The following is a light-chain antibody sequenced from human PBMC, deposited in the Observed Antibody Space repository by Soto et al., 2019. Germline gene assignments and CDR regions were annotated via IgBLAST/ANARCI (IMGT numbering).Light chain of an antibody. Sequence: QSALTQPASVSGSPGQSITISCTGTSSDAGIYNVVSWYQQHPGKAPKLMIYEASRRPSGISDRFSGSKSGNTASLTISGLQAEDEADYFCTSYTTTSAVIFGGGTKLTVL. CDR1: SSDAGIYNV. CDR3: TSYTTTSAVI. CDR2: EAS. J-gene: IGLJ2*01. V-gene: IGLV2-14*02.